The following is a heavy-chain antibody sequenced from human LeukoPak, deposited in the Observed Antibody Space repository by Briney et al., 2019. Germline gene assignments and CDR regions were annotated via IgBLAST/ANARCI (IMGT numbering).Heavy chain of an antibody. V-gene: IGHV3-33*06. CDR2: IWYDGSNK. J-gene: IGHJ4*02. CDR3: AKVSPGYSSGFDY. D-gene: IGHD6-19*01. CDR1: GFTFSSYG. Sequence: GGSLRLSCAASGFTFSSYGMHWVRQAPGMGLEWVAVIWYDGSNKYYADSVKGRFTISRDNSKNTLYLQMNSLRAEDTAVYYCAKVSPGYSSGFDYWGQGTLVTVSS.